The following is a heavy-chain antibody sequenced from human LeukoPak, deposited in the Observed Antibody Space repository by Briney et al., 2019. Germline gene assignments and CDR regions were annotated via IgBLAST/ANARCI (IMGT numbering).Heavy chain of an antibody. J-gene: IGHJ4*02. Sequence: SETLSLTCAVYGGSFSGYYWSWVRQPPGKGLEWIGKINHCGSTNYSPSLKSRVTISVNTSKNQFSLKLSSVTAADTAVYYWARIYGSGSRFDYWGQGTLVTVSS. D-gene: IGHD3-10*01. CDR1: GGSFSGYY. CDR2: INHCGST. CDR3: ARIYGSGSRFDY. V-gene: IGHV4-34*01.